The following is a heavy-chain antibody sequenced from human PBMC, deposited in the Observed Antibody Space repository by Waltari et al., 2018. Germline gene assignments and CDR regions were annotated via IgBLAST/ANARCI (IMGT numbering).Heavy chain of an antibody. CDR3: ARVTYYDFWSGYYTNYYYMDV. V-gene: IGHV1-8*01. Sequence: QVQLVQSGAEVKKPGASVKVSCKASGYTFTSYDINWVRQATGQGLEWMGWMNPNSGNTGDAQKFQGRVTMTRNTSISTAYMELSSLRSEDTAVYYCARVTYYDFWSGYYTNYYYMDVWGKGTTVTISS. CDR2: MNPNSGNT. CDR1: GYTFTSYD. J-gene: IGHJ6*03. D-gene: IGHD3-3*01.